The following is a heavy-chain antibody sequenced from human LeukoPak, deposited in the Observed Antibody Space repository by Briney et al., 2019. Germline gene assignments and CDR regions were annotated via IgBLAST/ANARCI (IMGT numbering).Heavy chain of an antibody. Sequence: GGSLRLSCAASGFTFSDYYMSWIRQAPGKGLEWVSYISSSGSTIYYADSVKGRFTISRDNAKNSLYLQMNSLRAEDTAVYYCAKDQYGVAAPFDYWGQGTLVTVSS. J-gene: IGHJ4*02. D-gene: IGHD6-13*01. CDR1: GFTFSDYY. CDR3: AKDQYGVAAPFDY. CDR2: ISSSGSTI. V-gene: IGHV3-11*01.